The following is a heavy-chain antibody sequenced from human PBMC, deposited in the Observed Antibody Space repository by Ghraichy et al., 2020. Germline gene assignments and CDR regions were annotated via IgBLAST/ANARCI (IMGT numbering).Heavy chain of an antibody. Sequence: GSLNISCAASGFTFSSYSMNWVRQAPGKGLEWVSYISSSSSTIYYADSVKGRFTISRDNAKNSLYLQMNSLRDEDTAVYYCARDQGYYDSSGVFDPWGQGTLVTVSS. CDR1: GFTFSSYS. D-gene: IGHD3-22*01. CDR2: ISSSSSTI. V-gene: IGHV3-48*02. CDR3: ARDQGYYDSSGVFDP. J-gene: IGHJ5*02.